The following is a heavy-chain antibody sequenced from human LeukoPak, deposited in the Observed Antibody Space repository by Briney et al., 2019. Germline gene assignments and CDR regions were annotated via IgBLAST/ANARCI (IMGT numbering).Heavy chain of an antibody. D-gene: IGHD5-18*01. CDR3: ARVTVDTAMGNDY. Sequence: ASVTVSCVASGYTFTSYGISWVRQAPGQGLDGMGWISAYNGNTNYARKLQGRVTMTTDTSTSTAYMEPRSLRSDDTAVYYCARVTVDTAMGNDYWGQGTLVTVSS. V-gene: IGHV1-18*01. CDR2: ISAYNGNT. J-gene: IGHJ4*02. CDR1: GYTFTSYG.